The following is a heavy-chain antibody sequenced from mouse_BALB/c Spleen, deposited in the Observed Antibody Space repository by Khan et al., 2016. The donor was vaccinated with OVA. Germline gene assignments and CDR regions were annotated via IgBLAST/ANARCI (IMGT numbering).Heavy chain of an antibody. D-gene: IGHD3-3*01. J-gene: IGHJ4*01. V-gene: IGHV9-3-1*01. CDR3: ARVGFYGTRDT. Sequence: QIQLVQSGPEVKKPGETVKISCKASGYTFTTFGMNWVRQAPGKGLKLMGSINTYTGKPTYADDFKGRFAFSLETSASTPYLHIHNLKTEDTATYVCARVGFYGTRDTWGQGTSVTVSS. CDR1: GYTFTTFG. CDR2: INTYTGKP.